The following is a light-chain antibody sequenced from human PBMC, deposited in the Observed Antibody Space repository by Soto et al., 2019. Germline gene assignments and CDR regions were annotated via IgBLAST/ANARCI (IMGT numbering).Light chain of an antibody. V-gene: IGKV2-30*02. CDR1: QSLIHSDGNTY. J-gene: IGKJ1*01. Sequence: DVVMTQSPLSLPVTLGQPASISCRTSQSLIHSDGNTYLSWLQQRPGQSPSRLSYEVSDRDSGVQDRFTGSGSGTDFTLKISRVEAEDVGVYYCMQDYYWPWTFGQGTEVVIK. CDR2: EVS. CDR3: MQDYYWPWT.